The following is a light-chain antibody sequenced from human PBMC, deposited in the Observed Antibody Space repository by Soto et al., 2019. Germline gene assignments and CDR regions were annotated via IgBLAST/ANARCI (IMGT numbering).Light chain of an antibody. CDR1: SSNIGSNY. CDR3: ASWDDTLTGLL. V-gene: IGLV1-47*01. CDR2: WND. Sequence: QSVLTQPPSASGTPGQRVNISCSGSSSNIGSNYVYWYQQLPGTAPKLLIYWNDQRPSGVPDRCSGSSSCTSVSLAIIGLRYDDEAHDHCASWDDTLTGLLFGGGTELTVL. J-gene: IGLJ2*01.